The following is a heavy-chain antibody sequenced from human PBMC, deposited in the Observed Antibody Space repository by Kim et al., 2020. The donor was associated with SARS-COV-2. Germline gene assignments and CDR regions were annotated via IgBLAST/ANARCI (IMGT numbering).Heavy chain of an antibody. CDR1: GFTFSTHA. J-gene: IGHJ6*02. V-gene: IGHV3-30*04. D-gene: IGHD2-2*01. CDR3: ARRVPSPGNMDV. CDR2: MSFDGSYR. Sequence: GGSLRLSCEASGFTFSTHAMHWVRQAPGKGLEWVALMSFDGSYRFYADSVKGRFTVSRDNSKSTLYLQMNSLRDEDTAVYYCARRVPSPGNMDVWGQGTT.